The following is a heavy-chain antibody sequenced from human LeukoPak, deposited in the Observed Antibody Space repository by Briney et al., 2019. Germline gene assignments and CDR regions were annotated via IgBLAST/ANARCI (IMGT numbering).Heavy chain of an antibody. D-gene: IGHD1-1*01. CDR1: GFTFSSYA. CDR2: ISSNGGGT. V-gene: IGHV3-64*01. Sequence: EGSLRLSCAASGFTFSSYAMHWVRQAPGKGLEYVSAISSNGGGTYYANSVKGRFTISRDNSKNTLYLQMGSLRAEGMAVYYCARADMERGAFDIWGQGTMVTVSS. CDR3: ARADMERGAFDI. J-gene: IGHJ3*02.